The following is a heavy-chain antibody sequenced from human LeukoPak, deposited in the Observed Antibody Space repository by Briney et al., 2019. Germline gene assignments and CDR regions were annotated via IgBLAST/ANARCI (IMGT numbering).Heavy chain of an antibody. Sequence: SGGSLRLSCAASGFTFTNAWMNWARQAPGKGLEWVGRIKSKTDGGTTDYAAPVKGRFTISRDDSKNTLYLQMNSLQTEDTAVYYCATASGCTIVWYHWGQGTLVTVSS. CDR2: IKSKTDGGTT. CDR1: GFTFTNAW. CDR3: ATASGCTIVWYH. D-gene: IGHD3-9*01. V-gene: IGHV3-15*01. J-gene: IGHJ4*02.